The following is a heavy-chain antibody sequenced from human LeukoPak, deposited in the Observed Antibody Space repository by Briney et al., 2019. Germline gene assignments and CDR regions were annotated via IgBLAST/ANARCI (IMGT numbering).Heavy chain of an antibody. D-gene: IGHD3-10*01. Sequence: ESLKISCTGSRYSFTDYWIAWVRQMPGQGLEWMGLIYPRDSEIRNSPSFQGQVTISADKSINTAYLQWSTLKASDTAIYYCARLSRITMVRGAMDAWGQGTPVTVSS. V-gene: IGHV5-51*01. CDR1: RYSFTDYW. CDR3: ARLSRITMVRGAMDA. CDR2: IYPRDSEI. J-gene: IGHJ6*02.